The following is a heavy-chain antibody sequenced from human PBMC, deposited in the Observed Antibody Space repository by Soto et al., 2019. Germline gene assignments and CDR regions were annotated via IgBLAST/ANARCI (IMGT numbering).Heavy chain of an antibody. V-gene: IGHV3-11*01. Sequence: LRLSCAASGFTFSDYYMSWIRQAPGKGLEWVSYISSSGSTIYYADSVKGRFTISRDNAKNSLYLQMNSLRAEDTAVYYCARSVVVVAATRVYNWFDPWGQGTLVTVS. D-gene: IGHD2-15*01. CDR3: ARSVVVVAATRVYNWFDP. CDR1: GFTFSDYY. CDR2: ISSSGSTI. J-gene: IGHJ5*02.